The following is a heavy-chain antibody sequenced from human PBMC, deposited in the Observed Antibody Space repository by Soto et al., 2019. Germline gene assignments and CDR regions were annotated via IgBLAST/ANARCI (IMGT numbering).Heavy chain of an antibody. CDR2: IKQDGSEK. CDR3: AREVRTVYATTTAFDY. D-gene: IGHD2-8*01. Sequence: PGGSLILSCAASGFTFSNYCISWVPQAPGKAMERVANIKQDGSEKYYVVFVKGRFTFSRDNAKYSLYLQMNSLRAEDTAVYYCAREVRTVYATTTAFDYWGQGP. J-gene: IGHJ4*02. V-gene: IGHV3-7*01. CDR1: GFTFSNYC.